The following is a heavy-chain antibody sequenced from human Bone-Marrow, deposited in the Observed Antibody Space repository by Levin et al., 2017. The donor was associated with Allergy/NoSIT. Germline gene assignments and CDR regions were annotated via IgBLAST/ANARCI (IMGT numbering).Heavy chain of an antibody. CDR3: AREWDIVVVTFDP. D-gene: IGHD2-2*01. J-gene: IGHJ5*02. CDR2: INPNSGGT. Sequence: ASVKVSCKASGYTFTGYYMHWVRQAPGQGLEWMGWINPNSGGTNYAQKFQGRVTMTRDTSISTAYMELSRLRSDDTAVYYCAREWDIVVVTFDPWGQGILVTVSS. CDR1: GYTFTGYY. V-gene: IGHV1-2*02.